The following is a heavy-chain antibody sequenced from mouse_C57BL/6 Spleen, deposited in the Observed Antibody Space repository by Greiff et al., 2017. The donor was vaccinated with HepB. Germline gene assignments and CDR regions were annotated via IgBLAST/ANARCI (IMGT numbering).Heavy chain of an antibody. J-gene: IGHJ1*03. D-gene: IGHD2-3*01. V-gene: IGHV5-17*01. CDR2: ISNGSSTI. CDR1: GFTFSDYG. CDR3: ERKGYYTWYFDV. Sequence: EVKLVESGGGLVKPGGSLKLSCAASGFTFSDYGMHWVRQAPEKGLEWVAYISNGSSTIYYADTVKGRFTISRDNAKNTLFLQMTSLRSEDTARYNCERKGYYTWYFDVWGTGTTVTVSS.